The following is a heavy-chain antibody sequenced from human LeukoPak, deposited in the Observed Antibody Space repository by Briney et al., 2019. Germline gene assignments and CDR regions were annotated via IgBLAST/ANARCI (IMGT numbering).Heavy chain of an antibody. CDR2: TYYRSKWSN. CDR1: GDSVSSKRAP. CDR3: ARGSLTGYSPWEY. Sequence: SQTLSLTCVISGDSVSSKRAPWNWIRQSPSRALEWLGRTYYRSKWSNDYAVSVKSRITINPDTSKNQFSLQLNSVTPEDTAVYYCARGSLTGYSPWEYWGQGSLVIVSS. D-gene: IGHD3-9*01. J-gene: IGHJ4*02. V-gene: IGHV6-1*01.